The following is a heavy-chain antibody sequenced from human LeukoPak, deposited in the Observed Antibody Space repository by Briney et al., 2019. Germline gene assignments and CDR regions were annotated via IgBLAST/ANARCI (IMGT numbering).Heavy chain of an antibody. CDR1: GFTFSSDA. CDR3: AKDPYVWGSYRPYYFDY. V-gene: IGHV3-23*01. CDR2: ISGSGGST. Sequence: PGGSLRLSCAASGFTFSSDAMSWVRQAPGKGLEWVSAISGSGGSTYYADSVKGRFTISRDNSKNTLYLQMNSLRAEDTAVYYCAKDPYVWGSYRPYYFDYWGQGTLVTVSS. J-gene: IGHJ4*02. D-gene: IGHD3-16*02.